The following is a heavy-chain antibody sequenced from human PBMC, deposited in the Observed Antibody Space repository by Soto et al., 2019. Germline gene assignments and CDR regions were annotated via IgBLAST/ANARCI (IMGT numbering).Heavy chain of an antibody. CDR1: GGSISSSSYY. J-gene: IGHJ6*02. V-gene: IGHV4-39*01. CDR2: IYYSGST. D-gene: IGHD3-22*01. CDR3: ARRLYYDSSGFEGGGMDV. Sequence: QLQLQESGPGLVKPSETLSLTCTVSGGSISSSSYYWGWIRQPPGKGLEWIGSIYYSGSTYYNPSLKSRDTISVATSKNQSSLKLSSVTAADTAVYYCARRLYYDSSGFEGGGMDVWGQGTTVTVSS.